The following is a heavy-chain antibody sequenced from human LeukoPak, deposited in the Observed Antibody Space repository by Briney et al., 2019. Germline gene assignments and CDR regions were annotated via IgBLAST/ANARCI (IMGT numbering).Heavy chain of an antibody. CDR1: GYTLTELS. Sequence: GASVKVSCKVSGYTLTELSMHWVRQAPGKGLEWMGGFDPEDGETIYAQKFQGRVTMTEDTSTDTAYMELSSLRSEDTAVYYCATPSPTYYYDSSGSPDAFDIWAKGQWSPSLQ. V-gene: IGHV1-24*01. CDR2: FDPEDGET. CDR3: ATPSPTYYYDSSGSPDAFDI. D-gene: IGHD3-22*01. J-gene: IGHJ3*02.